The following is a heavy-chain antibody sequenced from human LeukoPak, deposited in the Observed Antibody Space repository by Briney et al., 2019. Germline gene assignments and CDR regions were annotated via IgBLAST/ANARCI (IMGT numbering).Heavy chain of an antibody. Sequence: SETLSLTCTVSGGSISSYYWSWIRQPPGKGLEWIGYIYYSGSTNYYPSLKSRVTISVDTSKNQFSLKLSSVTAADTAVYYCARLYYYDSSGYYYGFYYYYGMDVWGQGTTVTVSS. J-gene: IGHJ6*02. CDR2: IYYSGST. CDR1: GGSISSYY. V-gene: IGHV4-59*08. D-gene: IGHD3-22*01. CDR3: ARLYYYDSSGYYYGFYYYYGMDV.